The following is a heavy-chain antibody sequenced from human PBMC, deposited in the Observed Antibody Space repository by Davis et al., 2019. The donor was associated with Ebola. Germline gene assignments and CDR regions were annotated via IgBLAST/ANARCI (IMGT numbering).Heavy chain of an antibody. D-gene: IGHD6-19*01. CDR1: GYTINSGYY. CDR3: ARLYRSGWYYFDY. Sequence: PSETLSLTCAVSGYTINSGYYWGWIRQPPGKGLESIGNIAHSGSTYYNPSLKSRVIMSVDTSKNQFSLILSTVTAADTAIYYCARLYRSGWYYFDYWGQGTLVTVSS. J-gene: IGHJ4*02. CDR2: IAHSGST. V-gene: IGHV4-38-2*01.